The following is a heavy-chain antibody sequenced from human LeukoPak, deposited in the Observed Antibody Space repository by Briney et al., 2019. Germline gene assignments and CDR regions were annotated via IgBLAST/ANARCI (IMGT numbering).Heavy chain of an antibody. V-gene: IGHV1-69*13. CDR1: GGTFSSYA. CDR3: ARSILSTVSPDY. J-gene: IGHJ4*02. D-gene: IGHD4-17*01. CDR2: IIPIFGTA. Sequence: SVKVSCKASGGTFSSYAISWVRQAPGQGLEWMGGIIPIFGTANYAQKFQGRVTITADESTSTAYMELSSLRSEDTAVYYCARSILSTVSPDYGGQGPLVTVSS.